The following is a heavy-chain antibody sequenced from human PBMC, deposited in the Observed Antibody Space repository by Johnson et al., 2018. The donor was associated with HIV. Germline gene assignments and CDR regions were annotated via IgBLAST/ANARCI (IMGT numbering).Heavy chain of an antibody. D-gene: IGHD5-24*01. J-gene: IGHJ3*02. CDR3: ARGSQEMVTIWNAFDI. CDR2: ISYDEIDK. CDR1: GFTFSSYA. V-gene: IGHV3-30*03. Sequence: QMLLVESGGGVVQPGRSLRLSCAASGFTFSSYAMHWVRQAPGKGLEWVAVISYDEIDKYYADSVTGRFTVSRDNSKNTLYLQMNSRRGEDTAVYYCARGSQEMVTIWNAFDIWGQGTMVTVSS.